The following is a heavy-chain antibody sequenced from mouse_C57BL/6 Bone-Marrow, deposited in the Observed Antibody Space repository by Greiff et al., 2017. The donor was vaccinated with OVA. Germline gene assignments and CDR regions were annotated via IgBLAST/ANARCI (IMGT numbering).Heavy chain of an antibody. CDR2: ISRGGSYT. D-gene: IGHD3-3*01. CDR1: GFTFSSYG. CDR3: ARLSLGYAMDY. Sequence: EVKLVESGGDLVKPGGSLKLSCAASGFTFSSYGMSWVRQTPDKRLEWVATISRGGSYTYYPDSVKGRFTISRDNAKNTLYLQVSSLKSEDAARYCCARLSLGYAMDYWGQGTSVTVSS. V-gene: IGHV5-6*01. J-gene: IGHJ4*01.